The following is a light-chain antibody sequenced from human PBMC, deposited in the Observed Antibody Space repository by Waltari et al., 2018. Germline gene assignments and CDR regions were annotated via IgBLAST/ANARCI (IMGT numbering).Light chain of an antibody. CDR1: PTIDKY. J-gene: IGKJ4*01. CDR2: TTS. CDR3: QQSFSMPPT. V-gene: IGKV1-39*01. Sequence: DIQMTQSPSSLSASVGDNVTITCRASPTIDKYLNWYQQKPGKAPRHLIHTTSSLQGGVPSRFSGSGSGSEIALTIASLQPEDSATYYCQQSFSMPPTFGGGTKVEI.